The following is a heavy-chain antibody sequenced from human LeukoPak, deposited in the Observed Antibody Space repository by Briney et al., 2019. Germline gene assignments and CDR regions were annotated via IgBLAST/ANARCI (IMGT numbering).Heavy chain of an antibody. CDR3: ARTTSGVGRFDS. Sequence: SETLSLTCTVSGGSISSNYWSWIRQPPGKGLEWIAYIYYSGSSNYNPSLKSRVTISGDTSKNQFSLKLNSVTAADTAVYYCARTTSGVGRFDSWGQGTLVTVSS. CDR2: IYYSGSS. J-gene: IGHJ4*02. CDR1: GGSISSNY. D-gene: IGHD6-19*01. V-gene: IGHV4-59*01.